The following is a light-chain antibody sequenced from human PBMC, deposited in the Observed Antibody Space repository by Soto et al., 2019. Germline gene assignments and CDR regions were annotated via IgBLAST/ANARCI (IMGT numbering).Light chain of an antibody. J-gene: IGKJ1*01. CDR1: HSISSW. CDR2: AAS. Sequence: DIQLTQSPSTLSASVGDRVTITCRASHSISSWLAWYQQKPGKSPNLLIYAASTLESGVPSRFSGSGSGTEFTLTISSLQPDDFATYYCQQHNSDWAFCQGTKV. V-gene: IGKV1-5*01. CDR3: QQHNSDWA.